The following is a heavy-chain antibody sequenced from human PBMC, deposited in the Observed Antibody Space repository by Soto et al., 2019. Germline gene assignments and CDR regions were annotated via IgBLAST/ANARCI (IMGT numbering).Heavy chain of an antibody. CDR3: ARVNDSSGYYFDY. V-gene: IGHV4-59*01. D-gene: IGHD3-22*01. CDR1: GGSISSYY. J-gene: IGHJ4*02. CDR2: IYYSGST. Sequence: SETLSLTCTVSGGSISSYYWSWIRQPPGKGLEWIGYIYYSGSTNYNPSLKSRVTISVDTSKNQFSLKLSSVTAADTAVYYCARVNDSSGYYFDYWGQGTLVTVSS.